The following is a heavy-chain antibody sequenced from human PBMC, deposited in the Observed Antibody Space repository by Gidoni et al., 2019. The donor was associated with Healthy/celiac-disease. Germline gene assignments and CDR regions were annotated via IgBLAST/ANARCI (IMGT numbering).Heavy chain of an antibody. CDR2: INHSGST. D-gene: IGHD3-22*01. V-gene: IGHV4-34*01. CDR1: GGSFSGYY. J-gene: IGHJ3*02. Sequence: QVQLQQWGAGLLKPSETLSLTCAVYGGSFSGYYWSWIRQPPGKGLEWIGEINHSGSTNYNPSLKSRVTISVDTSKNQFPLKLSSVTAADTAVYYCARGPPMTYYYDRRRVNDAFDIWGQGTMVTVSS. CDR3: ARGPPMTYYYDRRRVNDAFDI.